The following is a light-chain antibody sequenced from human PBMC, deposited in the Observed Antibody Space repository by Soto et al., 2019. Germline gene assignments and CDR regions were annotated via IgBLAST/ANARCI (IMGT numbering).Light chain of an antibody. V-gene: IGKV1-8*01. Sequence: AIRMTQSPSSISAASGGGITIXCRASKSIRTYLAWYQQKPGKAPELLIYGASNLQSGVPSRFSGSGSGTEFTLTISSLQHDDFATYYCQHYNSYSFGQGTKVDIK. CDR3: QHYNSYS. J-gene: IGKJ1*01. CDR2: GAS. CDR1: KSIRTY.